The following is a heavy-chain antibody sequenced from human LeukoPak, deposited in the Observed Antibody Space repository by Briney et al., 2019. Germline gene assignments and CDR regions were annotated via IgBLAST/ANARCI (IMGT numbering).Heavy chain of an antibody. V-gene: IGHV3-23*01. CDR1: GFTFGDYY. J-gene: IGHJ4*02. Sequence: GGSLRLSCAASGFTFGDYYMSWVRQAPGKGLEWVSAISSTDAGTYHADSVRGRFTISRDSSKNTLYLQMNSLRAEDAAVYYCAKAPVTSCRGAYCYPFDYWGQGTLVTVSS. D-gene: IGHD2-21*01. CDR2: ISSTDAGT. CDR3: AKAPVTSCRGAYCYPFDY.